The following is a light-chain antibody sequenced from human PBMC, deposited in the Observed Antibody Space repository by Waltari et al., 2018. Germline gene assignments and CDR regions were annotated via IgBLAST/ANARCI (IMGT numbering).Light chain of an antibody. V-gene: IGKV1-5*03. Sequence: IQMTQSPSTLSASIGDRVTITCRASQSINSWLAWYQQKPGKAPKRLIYKASTLENEVPSRFSGSGSGTECTLTISSLRPDETATYYCQHYNSFSLTLGPGTKVDIK. J-gene: IGKJ3*01. CDR2: KAS. CDR3: QHYNSFSLT. CDR1: QSINSW.